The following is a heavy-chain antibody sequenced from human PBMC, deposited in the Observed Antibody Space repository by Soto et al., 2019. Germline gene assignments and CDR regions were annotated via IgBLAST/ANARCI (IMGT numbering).Heavy chain of an antibody. CDR2: INGDGSTT. D-gene: IGHD3-22*01. CDR3: ARPRYDGSGTPFDH. V-gene: IGHV3-74*01. J-gene: IGHJ4*02. CDR1: GFTFSSYW. Sequence: EVQLVESGGALVQPGGSLRLSCAASGFTFSSYWMHWVRQAPGKGLVWVSRINGDGSTTTYADSVKGRFIISRGNAKKMRYLQMNSLIAEGTAVYYCARPRYDGSGTPFDHWGEGTLVTVSS.